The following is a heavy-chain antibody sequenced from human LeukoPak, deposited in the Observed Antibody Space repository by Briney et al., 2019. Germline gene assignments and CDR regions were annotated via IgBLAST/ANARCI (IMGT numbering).Heavy chain of an antibody. J-gene: IGHJ4*02. CDR2: IWHDGSHK. Sequence: GGSLRLSCAASGFAFHTYAMHWVRQAPGQGLEWVALIWHDGSHKFYSNSARGQFTISRDNSKNTVSLQMNNLRPEDTAVYYCARESFGSGSYPDFWGQGTLVTVSS. CDR1: GFAFHTYA. V-gene: IGHV3-33*01. CDR3: ARESFGSGSYPDF. D-gene: IGHD3-10*01.